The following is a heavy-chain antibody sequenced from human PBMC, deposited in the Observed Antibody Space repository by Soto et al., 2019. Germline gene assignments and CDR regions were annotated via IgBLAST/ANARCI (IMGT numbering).Heavy chain of an antibody. V-gene: IGHV3-11*03. Sequence: PGGSLRLSCAASGFTFSDYYMSWIRQAPGKGLEWVSYISSSSSYTNYADSVKGRFTISRDNAKNSLYLQMNSLRAEDTAVYYCATGQYYYDSSGYYYSRGQGTLVTVSS. CDR2: ISSSSSYT. J-gene: IGHJ4*02. CDR3: ATGQYYYDSSGYYYS. D-gene: IGHD3-22*01. CDR1: GFTFSDYY.